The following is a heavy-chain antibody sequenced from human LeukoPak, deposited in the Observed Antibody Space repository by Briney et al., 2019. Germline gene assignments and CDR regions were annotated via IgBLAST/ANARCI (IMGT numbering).Heavy chain of an antibody. V-gene: IGHV3-48*01. J-gene: IGHJ4*02. CDR3: ARDNWGLDL. CDR2: IESGSSPI. Sequence: GGSLRLSRAASGFTFSSSNMNWVRQAPGKGLEWVSYIESGSSPIYYTDSVKGRFTISRDNAKNSLYLQMNSLRAEDTAVYYCARDNWGLDLWGQGTLVTVSS. D-gene: IGHD7-27*01. CDR1: GFTFSSSN.